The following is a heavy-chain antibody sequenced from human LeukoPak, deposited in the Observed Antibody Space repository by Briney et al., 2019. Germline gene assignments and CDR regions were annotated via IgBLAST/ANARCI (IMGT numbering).Heavy chain of an antibody. Sequence: SETLSLTCTVSGGSISSYYWSWIRQPPGKGLEWIGSIYHSGSTYYNPSLKSRVTISVDTSKNQFSLKLSSVTAADTAVYYCARGRQWLVLAAFDIWGQGTMVTVSS. CDR1: GGSISSYY. CDR2: IYHSGST. CDR3: ARGRQWLVLAAFDI. J-gene: IGHJ3*02. V-gene: IGHV4-38-2*02. D-gene: IGHD6-19*01.